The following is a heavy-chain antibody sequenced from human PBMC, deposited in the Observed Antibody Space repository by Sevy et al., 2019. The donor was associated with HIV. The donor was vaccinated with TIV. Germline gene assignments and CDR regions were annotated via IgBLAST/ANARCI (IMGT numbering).Heavy chain of an antibody. V-gene: IGHV4-61*03. J-gene: IGHJ5*02. CDR1: GGSVSSDFSY. CDR2: ISYGGTT. D-gene: IGHD4-17*01. CDR3: AKRDYGDYVDYFDP. Sequence: SETLSLTCTVSGGSVSSDFSYWNWVRQPPGKGLEYIGSISYGGTTSYNPSLKSRVTISLDTSKNHFSLKVNSVTAADTAISYCAKRDYGDYVDYFDPWGQGTLVTVSS.